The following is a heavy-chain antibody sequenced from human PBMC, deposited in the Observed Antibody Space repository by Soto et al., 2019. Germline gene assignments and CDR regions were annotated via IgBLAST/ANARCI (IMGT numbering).Heavy chain of an antibody. CDR2: IVVGSGNT. J-gene: IGHJ5*02. Sequence: GASVKVSCKASGFTFTSSAMQWVRQARGQRLEWIGWIVVGSGNTNYAQKFQERVTITRDMSTSTAYMELSSLRSEDTAVYYCGADPNYDILTGYPNWFDPWGQGTLVTVSS. CDR3: GADPNYDILTGYPNWFDP. D-gene: IGHD3-9*01. CDR1: GFTFTSSA. V-gene: IGHV1-58*02.